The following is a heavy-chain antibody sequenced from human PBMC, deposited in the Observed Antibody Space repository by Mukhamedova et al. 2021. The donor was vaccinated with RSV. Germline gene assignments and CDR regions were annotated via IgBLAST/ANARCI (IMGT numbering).Heavy chain of an antibody. CDR3: ARPPNTIFGVVIEYYFDY. Sequence: GLVWVSRINSDGSSTSYADSVKGRFTISRDNAKNTLYLQMNSLRAEDTAVYYCARPPNTIFGVVIEYYFDYWGQGTLVTVSS. D-gene: IGHD3-3*01. CDR2: INSDGSST. V-gene: IGHV3-74*01. J-gene: IGHJ4*02.